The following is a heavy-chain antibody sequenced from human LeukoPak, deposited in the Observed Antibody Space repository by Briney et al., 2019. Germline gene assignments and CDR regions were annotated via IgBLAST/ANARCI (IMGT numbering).Heavy chain of an antibody. CDR2: ISSSGSTR. Sequence: GGSLRLSCAASGFTFSSYEMNWVRQAPGKGLEWVSYISSSGSTRHYADSVKGRFTISRDNAKNSLYLQMNSLRAEDTAVYYCAREFHPYDSSGYYVYWGQGTLVTVSS. CDR3: AREFHPYDSSGYYVY. J-gene: IGHJ4*02. CDR1: GFTFSSYE. D-gene: IGHD3-22*01. V-gene: IGHV3-48*03.